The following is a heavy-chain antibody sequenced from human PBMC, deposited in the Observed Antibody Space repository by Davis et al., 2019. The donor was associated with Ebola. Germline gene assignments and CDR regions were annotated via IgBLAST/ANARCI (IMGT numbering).Heavy chain of an antibody. V-gene: IGHV4-34*01. J-gene: IGHJ4*02. D-gene: IGHD1-26*01. CDR2: INHSGST. CDR1: GGSISGTYY. CDR3: AIKVGATNFDY. Sequence: MPSETLSLTCTVSGGSISGTYYWSWIRQPPGKGLEWIGEINHSGSTNYNPSLKSRVTISVDTSKNQFSLKLSSVTAADTAVYYCAIKVGATNFDYWGQGTLVTVSS.